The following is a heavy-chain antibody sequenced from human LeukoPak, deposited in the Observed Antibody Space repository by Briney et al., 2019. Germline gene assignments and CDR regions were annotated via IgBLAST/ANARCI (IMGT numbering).Heavy chain of an antibody. CDR1: GFTFSSYG. CDR3: AKVYGEDDKPFDY. D-gene: IGHD3-10*02. J-gene: IGHJ4*02. CDR2: IRYDGSNK. Sequence: GGSLRLSCAASGFTFSSYGMHWVRQAPGKGLEWVAFIRYDGSNKYYADSVKGRFTISRDNSKNTLYLQMNSLRAEDTAVYYCAKVYGEDDKPFDYWGQGTLVTVSS. V-gene: IGHV3-30*02.